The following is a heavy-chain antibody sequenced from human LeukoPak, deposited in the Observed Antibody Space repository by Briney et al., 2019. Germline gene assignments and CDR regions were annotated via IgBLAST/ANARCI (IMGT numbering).Heavy chain of an antibody. CDR2: IYYSGST. Sequence: SETLSLTCTVSGGSISSSSYYWGWIRQPPGKGLEWIGSIYYSGSTYYNPSLKSRVTISVDTSKNQFSLKLSSVTAADTAVYYCARRKGNSGWFDPWGQGTLVTVSS. CDR1: GGSISSSSYY. CDR3: ARRKGNSGWFDP. J-gene: IGHJ5*02. D-gene: IGHD3-10*01. V-gene: IGHV4-39*01.